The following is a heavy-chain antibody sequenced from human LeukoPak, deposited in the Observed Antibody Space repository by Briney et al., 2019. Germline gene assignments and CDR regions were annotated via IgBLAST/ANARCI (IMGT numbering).Heavy chain of an antibody. D-gene: IGHD2-2*03. CDR1: GFTFSSYA. CDR2: ISGSGGST. Sequence: PGGSLRLSCAASGFTFSSYAMSWVRQAPGKGLEWVSAISGSGGSTYYADSVKGRFTISRDNYKNTLYLQINSLRAEDTAVYYCANSGYCSSTSCFFDDWGQGTLVTVSS. V-gene: IGHV3-23*01. J-gene: IGHJ4*02. CDR3: ANSGYCSSTSCFFDD.